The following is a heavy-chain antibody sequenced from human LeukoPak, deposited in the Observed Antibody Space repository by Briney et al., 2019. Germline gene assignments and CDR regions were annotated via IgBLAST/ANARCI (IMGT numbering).Heavy chain of an antibody. CDR3: AKAATVTTFGAFDI. V-gene: IGHV3-9*03. Sequence: GGSLRLSCAASGFTFDSYTFNWVRQAPGKGLEWVSGISWNSGSIGYADSVKGRFTISRDNAKNSLYLQMNSLRAEDMALYYCAKAATVTTFGAFDIWGQGTMVTVSS. J-gene: IGHJ3*02. CDR1: GFTFDSYT. CDR2: ISWNSGSI. D-gene: IGHD4-17*01.